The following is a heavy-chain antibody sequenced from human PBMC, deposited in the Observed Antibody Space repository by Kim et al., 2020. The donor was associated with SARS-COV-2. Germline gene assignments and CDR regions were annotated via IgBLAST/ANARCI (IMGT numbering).Heavy chain of an antibody. CDR3: ASVYSSSWYLHKPLGNWFDP. D-gene: IGHD6-13*01. CDR2: IYYSGST. V-gene: IGHV4-39*07. Sequence: SETLSLTCTVSGGSISSSSYYWGWIRQPPGKGLEWIGSIYYSGSTYYNPSLKSRVTISVDTSKNQFSLKLSSVTAADTAVYYCASVYSSSWYLHKPLGNWFDPWGQGTLVTVSS. J-gene: IGHJ5*02. CDR1: GGSISSSSYY.